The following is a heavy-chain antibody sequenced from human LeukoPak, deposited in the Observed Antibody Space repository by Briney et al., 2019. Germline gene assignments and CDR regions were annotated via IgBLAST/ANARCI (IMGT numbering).Heavy chain of an antibody. V-gene: IGHV4-59*01. CDR3: ARDDSTGLEGV. D-gene: IGHD3-22*01. CDR1: GGSISSYY. CDR2: IHYSGST. Sequence: SETLSLTCSVSGGSISSYYWSWIRQPPGKGLEWIGYIHYSGSTNYNPSLKSRVTILVDTSKNQFSLKLSSVTAADTAVYYCARDDSTGLEGVWGQGTLVTVSS. J-gene: IGHJ4*02.